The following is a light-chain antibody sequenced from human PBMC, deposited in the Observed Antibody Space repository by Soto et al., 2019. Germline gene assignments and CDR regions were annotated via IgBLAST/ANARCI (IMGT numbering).Light chain of an antibody. CDR1: SSDVGGYNY. V-gene: IGLV2-14*01. J-gene: IGLJ1*01. Sequence: QSVLTQPASASGSPGQSITISCTGTSSDVGGYNYVSWYQQHPGKAPKLMIYDVSNRPSGVSNRFSGSKSGNTASLTISGLQAEGEADYYCSSYTSSSTLEGYVFGTGTKVTVL. CDR2: DVS. CDR3: SSYTSSSTLEGYV.